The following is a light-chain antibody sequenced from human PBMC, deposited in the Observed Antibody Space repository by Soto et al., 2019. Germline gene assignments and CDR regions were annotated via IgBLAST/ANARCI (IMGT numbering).Light chain of an antibody. CDR1: SSNIGSHT. CDR2: SNT. Sequence: QSVLTQPPSASGTPGQTIAISCSGVSSNIGSHTVNWYQQLPGTAPRLLIYSNTQRPSGVPDHFSGSKSGTSASLAISGLQSEYEGDYYCAAWDDSLNGVVFGGGTKVTVL. CDR3: AAWDDSLNGVV. V-gene: IGLV1-44*01. J-gene: IGLJ2*01.